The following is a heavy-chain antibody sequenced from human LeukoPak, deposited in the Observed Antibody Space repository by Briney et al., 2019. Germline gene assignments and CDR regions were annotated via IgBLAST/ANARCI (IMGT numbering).Heavy chain of an antibody. V-gene: IGHV3-23*01. CDR2: ISGSGGST. CDR3: AKTYYYDSSGYIFDH. CDR1: GFTFSSYA. Sequence: PGGSLKLSCAASGFTFSSYAMSWVRQAPGKGLEWVSAISGSGGSTYYADSVKGRFTISRDNSKNTLYLQMNSLRAEDTAVYYCAKTYYYDSSGYIFDHWGQGTLVTVSS. D-gene: IGHD3-22*01. J-gene: IGHJ4*02.